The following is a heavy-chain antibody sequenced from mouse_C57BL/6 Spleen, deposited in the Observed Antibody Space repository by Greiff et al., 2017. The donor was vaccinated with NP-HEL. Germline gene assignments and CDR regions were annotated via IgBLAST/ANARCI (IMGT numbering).Heavy chain of an antibody. CDR3: ARHGNYGSYYFDY. V-gene: IGHV5-15*01. CDR2: ISNLAYSI. J-gene: IGHJ2*01. Sequence: EVQGVESGGGLVQPGGSLKLSCAASGFTFSDYGMAWVRQAPRKGPEWVAFISNLAYSIYYADTVTGRFTISRENAKNTLYLEMSSLRSEDTAMYYCARHGNYGSYYFDYWGQGTTLTVSS. D-gene: IGHD1-1*01. CDR1: GFTFSDYG.